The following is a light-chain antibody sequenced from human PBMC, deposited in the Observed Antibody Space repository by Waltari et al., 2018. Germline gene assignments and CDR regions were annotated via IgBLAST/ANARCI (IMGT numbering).Light chain of an antibody. Sequence: EIVLTQSPATLSLSPGERATLSCRASQSVSSYLAWYQQKPGQAPRLLIYDASNRATGIPARFSGSGSGTDFTLTSSSLEPEEFAVYYCQQRSNWLTFGGGTKVEIK. CDR3: QQRSNWLT. J-gene: IGKJ4*01. CDR2: DAS. CDR1: QSVSSY. V-gene: IGKV3-11*01.